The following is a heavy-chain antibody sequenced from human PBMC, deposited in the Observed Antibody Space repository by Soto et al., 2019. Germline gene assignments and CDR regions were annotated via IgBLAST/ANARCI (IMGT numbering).Heavy chain of an antibody. Sequence: PGGSLRLSCAASGFTFSSYSMNWVRQAPGKGLEWVSSISSSSSYIYYADSVKGRFTISRDNAKNSLYLQMNSLRAEDTAVYYCARANPKNYDFWSGTPDAFDIWGQGTMVTVSS. J-gene: IGHJ3*02. CDR1: GFTFSSYS. CDR2: ISSSSSYI. V-gene: IGHV3-21*01. CDR3: ARANPKNYDFWSGTPDAFDI. D-gene: IGHD3-3*01.